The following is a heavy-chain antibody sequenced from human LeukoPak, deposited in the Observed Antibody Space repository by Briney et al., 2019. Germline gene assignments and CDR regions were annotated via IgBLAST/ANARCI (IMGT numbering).Heavy chain of an antibody. CDR3: RGLPGGNYTEHDY. Sequence: PGGSLRLSCAASGFTFSSYAMHWVRQAPGKGLEWVAVISYDGSNKYYADSVKGRFTISRDDSKNTLYLQMSTLTAEDTAVYYCRGLPGGNYTEHDYWGQGTLVTVSS. CDR2: ISYDGSNK. D-gene: IGHD1-14*01. CDR1: GFTFSSYA. J-gene: IGHJ4*02. V-gene: IGHV3-30-3*01.